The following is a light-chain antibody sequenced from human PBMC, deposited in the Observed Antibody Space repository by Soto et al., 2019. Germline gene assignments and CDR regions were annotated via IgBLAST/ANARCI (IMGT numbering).Light chain of an antibody. Sequence: EIVLTQSPGTLSLSPGKRATLSCRASQSVSNFLAWYQQKPGQAPRLLIYDTSNRATGIPARFSGSGSGTDFTLTINNLDPEDFAVYYCQQRSIWPITFGQGTRLE. CDR3: QQRSIWPIT. V-gene: IGKV3-11*01. CDR1: QSVSNF. J-gene: IGKJ5*01. CDR2: DTS.